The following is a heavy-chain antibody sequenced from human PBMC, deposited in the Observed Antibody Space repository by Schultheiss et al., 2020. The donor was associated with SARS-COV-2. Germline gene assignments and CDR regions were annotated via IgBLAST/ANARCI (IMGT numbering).Heavy chain of an antibody. CDR2: MYRSGNA. Sequence: SETLSLTCAVSGYSISRDHYWGWIRQSPGMGLEWIASMYRSGNAYYNPSLKSRVTMSVDTSKSQLSLRLSSVTAADTAVYYCARQSMVAAGYGYWGQGTLVTVSS. CDR3: ARQSMVAAGYGY. J-gene: IGHJ4*02. V-gene: IGHV4-38-2*01. CDR1: GYSISRDHY. D-gene: IGHD2-15*01.